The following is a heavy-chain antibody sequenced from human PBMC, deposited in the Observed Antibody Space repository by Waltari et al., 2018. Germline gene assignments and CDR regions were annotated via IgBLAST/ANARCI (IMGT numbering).Heavy chain of an antibody. CDR3: AAFLPDWGRGTDY. CDR2: IYHNGNP. D-gene: IGHD7-27*01. J-gene: IGHJ4*02. Sequence: QVQLQESGPGLVKPSETLSLTCAVSGHSVSSTYYGGWIRQSPGKGLEWIASIYHNGNPSYDTPLKSRVRLSLDTSKSRFSLNLRSVTAADTALYYCAAFLPDWGRGTDYWGQGILITVSS. CDR1: GHSVSSTYY. V-gene: IGHV4-38-2*01.